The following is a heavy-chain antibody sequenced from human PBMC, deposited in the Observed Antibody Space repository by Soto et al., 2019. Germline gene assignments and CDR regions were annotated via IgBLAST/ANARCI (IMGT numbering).Heavy chain of an antibody. Sequence: QVQLVESGGGVVQPGRSLRLSCAASGFTFSSYAMHWVRQAPGKGLEWVAVISYDGSNKYYADSVKGRFTISRDNSKNTLDLQMHSLRPEDTAVSYCARGSGGFVQQNRFDPWGQGSLVTVSS. CDR3: ARGSGGFVQQNRFDP. D-gene: IGHD3-16*01. V-gene: IGHV3-30-3*01. J-gene: IGHJ5*02. CDR1: GFTFSSYA. CDR2: ISYDGSNK.